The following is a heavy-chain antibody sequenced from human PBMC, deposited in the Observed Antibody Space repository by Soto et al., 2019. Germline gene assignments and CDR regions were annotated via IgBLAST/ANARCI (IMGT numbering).Heavy chain of an antibody. CDR2: VSSTSSAI. Sequence: EVQLVESGGDLVQPGGSLRLSCAASGFTCSSYSMNWVRQAPGKGLEWISYVSSTSSAIYYAYSVEGRFTISRDNAKNSLYLQMNSLRDEDTAIYCCARDGGANYYEIDYWGRGTLVTVSS. V-gene: IGHV3-48*02. D-gene: IGHD1-26*01. CDR1: GFTCSSYS. J-gene: IGHJ4*02. CDR3: ARDGGANYYEIDY.